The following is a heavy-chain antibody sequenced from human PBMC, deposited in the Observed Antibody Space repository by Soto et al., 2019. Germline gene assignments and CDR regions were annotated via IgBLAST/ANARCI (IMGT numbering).Heavy chain of an antibody. J-gene: IGHJ4*02. V-gene: IGHV4-30-2*01. CDR1: GGSISSGGYS. Sequence: QLQLQESGSGLVKPSQTLSLTCAVSGGSISSGGYSCNWIRQPPGKGLEWIGYIYHSGSTYYNPSLKSRVTISVDRSKNQFSLKLSSVTAADTAVYYCAIGMTTVTTFAYWGQGTLVTVSS. CDR2: IYHSGST. D-gene: IGHD4-17*01. CDR3: AIGMTTVTTFAY.